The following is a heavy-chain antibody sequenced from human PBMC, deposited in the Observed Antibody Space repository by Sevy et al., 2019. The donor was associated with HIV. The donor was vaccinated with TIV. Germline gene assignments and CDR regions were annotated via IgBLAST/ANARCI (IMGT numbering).Heavy chain of an antibody. Sequence: ASVKVSCKASGGTFSSYAISWVRQAPGQGLEWMGGIIPIFGTANYTQKLQGGVTITADESTSTAHMELSGLRSEDTAVYYCARVRSNHLGYFDYWGQGTLVTVSS. D-gene: IGHD2-2*01. V-gene: IGHV1-69*13. CDR2: IIPIFGTA. CDR1: GGTFSSYA. J-gene: IGHJ4*02. CDR3: ARVRSNHLGYFDY.